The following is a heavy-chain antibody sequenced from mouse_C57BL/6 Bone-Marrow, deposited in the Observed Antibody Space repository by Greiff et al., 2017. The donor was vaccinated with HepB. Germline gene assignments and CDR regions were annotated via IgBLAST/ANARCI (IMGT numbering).Heavy chain of an antibody. Sequence: VKLMESGPELVKPGASVKISCKASGYAFSSSWMNWVKQRPGKGLEWIGRIYPGDGDTNYNGKFKGKATLTADKSSSTAYMQLSSLTSEDSAVYFCARADCYGSSPCAMDYWGQGTSVTVSS. CDR3: ARADCYGSSPCAMDY. CDR2: IYPGDGDT. D-gene: IGHD1-1*01. CDR1: GYAFSSSW. V-gene: IGHV1-82*01. J-gene: IGHJ4*01.